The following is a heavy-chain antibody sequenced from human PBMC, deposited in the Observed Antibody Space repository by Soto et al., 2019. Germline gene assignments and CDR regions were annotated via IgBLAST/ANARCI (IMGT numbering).Heavy chain of an antibody. Sequence: PSETLSLTCTVSGGSISSSSYYWGWIRQPPGKGLEWIGSIYYSGSTYYNPSLKSRVTISVDTSKNQFSLKLSSVTAADTAVYYCASPNCGGDCYSSYYYYGMDVWGQGTTVTVSS. CDR2: IYYSGST. D-gene: IGHD2-21*02. CDR1: GGSISSSSYY. J-gene: IGHJ6*02. CDR3: ASPNCGGDCYSSYYYYGMDV. V-gene: IGHV4-39*01.